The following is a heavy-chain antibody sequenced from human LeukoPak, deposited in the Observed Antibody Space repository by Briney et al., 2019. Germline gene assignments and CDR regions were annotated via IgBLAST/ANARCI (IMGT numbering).Heavy chain of an antibody. CDR2: IYYSGST. CDR3: ARVGGRYYDFWSGYYSFDY. Sequence: SETLSLTRTVSGGSISSYYWSWIRQPPGKGLEWIGYIYYSGSTNYNPSLKSRVTISVDTSKNQFSLKLSSVTAADTAVYYCARVGGRYYDFWSGYYSFDYWGQGTLVTVSS. CDR1: GGSISSYY. D-gene: IGHD3-3*01. V-gene: IGHV4-59*01. J-gene: IGHJ4*02.